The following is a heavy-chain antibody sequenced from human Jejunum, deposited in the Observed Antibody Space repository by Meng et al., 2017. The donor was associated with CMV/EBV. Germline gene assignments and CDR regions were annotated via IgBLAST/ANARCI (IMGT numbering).Heavy chain of an antibody. CDR1: AFSFNTYY. CDR3: VTSYSDWGSY. D-gene: IGHD7-27*01. Sequence: CVASAFSFNTYYMSWVRQAPGKGLGWVANINPDGSVKYYVDSVRGRFTISRDNAKSSLYLQMNSLRAEDTALYYCVTSYSDWGSYWGQGTLVTVSS. V-gene: IGHV3-7*01. CDR2: INPDGSVK. J-gene: IGHJ4*02.